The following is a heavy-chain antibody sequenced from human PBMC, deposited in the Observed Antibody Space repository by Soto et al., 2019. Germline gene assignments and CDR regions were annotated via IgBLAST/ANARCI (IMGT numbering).Heavy chain of an antibody. CDR2: ISSDGNKI. CDR3: ARDLDVYNRAVLDY. CDR1: GFTFSSFV. J-gene: IGHJ4*02. D-gene: IGHD1-1*01. Sequence: QVQLVESGGGVVQPGRSLRLSCAASGFTFSSFVLHWVRQAPGKGLEWLSLISSDGNKIYYADSVKGRFTISRDNSQNALYLQMSSLRGEETAVYYCARDLDVYNRAVLDYGGQGTRVTVSS. V-gene: IGHV3-30-3*01.